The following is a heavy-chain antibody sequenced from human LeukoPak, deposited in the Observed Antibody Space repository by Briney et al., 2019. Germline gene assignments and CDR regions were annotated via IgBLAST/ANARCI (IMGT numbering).Heavy chain of an antibody. Sequence: GGSLRLSCAASGFTFSSYAMTWVRQAPGKGLEWVSGISAGGGGTYYADSVKGRFTISRDNSKNTLYLQMNSLRAEDTAVYYCAKEPDPSGWVDYWGQGTLVTVSS. CDR1: GFTFSSYA. D-gene: IGHD6-19*01. J-gene: IGHJ4*02. V-gene: IGHV3-23*01. CDR3: AKEPDPSGWVDY. CDR2: ISAGGGGT.